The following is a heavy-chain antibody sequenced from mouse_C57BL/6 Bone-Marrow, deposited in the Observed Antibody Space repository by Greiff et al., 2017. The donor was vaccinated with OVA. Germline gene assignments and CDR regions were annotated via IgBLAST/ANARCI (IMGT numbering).Heavy chain of an antibody. V-gene: IGHV1-47*01. D-gene: IGHD1-1*01. CDR2: FHPYNDDT. CDR1: GYSFTTYP. J-gene: IGHJ2*01. CDR3: ARNGGSSFDY. Sequence: VQVVESGAELVKPGASVKMSCKASGYSFTTYPIEWLKQNHGKSLAWIGNFHPYNDDTKYNEKFKGKATLTVEESSSTVYLELSRLTSDDSAVYYCARNGGSSFDYWGQGTTLTVSS.